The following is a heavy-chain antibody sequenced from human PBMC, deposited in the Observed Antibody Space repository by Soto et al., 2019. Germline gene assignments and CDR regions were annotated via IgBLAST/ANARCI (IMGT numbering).Heavy chain of an antibody. CDR3: ARGGRGYSSAPRYYFDY. V-gene: IGHV1-69*01. J-gene: IGHJ4*02. D-gene: IGHD5-18*01. Sequence: QVQLVQSGSEVKKPGSSVKVSCKASGGSFSSNPISWVRQAPGQGLEWMAGIIPIFATVHYAQKFQGRVTITADESTGTAYMGLTSLRSEDTAVYFCARGGRGYSSAPRYYFDYWGQGTLVTVS. CDR1: GGSFSSNP. CDR2: IIPIFATV.